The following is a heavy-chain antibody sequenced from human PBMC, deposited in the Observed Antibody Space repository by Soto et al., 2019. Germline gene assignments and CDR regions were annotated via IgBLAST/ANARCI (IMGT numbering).Heavy chain of an antibody. CDR2: ISSSSSTI. CDR1: GFTFSSYS. J-gene: IGHJ5*02. D-gene: IGHD2-2*01. V-gene: IGHV3-48*02. CDR3: ACKGVVPAAIGYNWFDP. Sequence: HPGGSLRLSCAASGFTFSSYSMNWVRQAPGKGLEWVSYISSSSSTIYYADSVKGRFTISRDNAKNSLYLQMNSLRDEDTAVYYCACKGVVPAAIGYNWFDPWGQGTLVTVSS.